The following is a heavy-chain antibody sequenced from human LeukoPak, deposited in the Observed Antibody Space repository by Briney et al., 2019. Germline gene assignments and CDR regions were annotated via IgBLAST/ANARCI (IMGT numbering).Heavy chain of an antibody. CDR1: GYTFTGYY. D-gene: IGHD1-26*01. CDR3: AREGAMEWELLFDY. CDR2: INPNSGGT. Sequence: ASVKVSCKASGYTFTGYYMHWVRQAPGQGLEWMGWINPNSGGTNYAQKFQGRVTMTRDMSTSTVYMELSSLRSEDTAVHYCAREGAMEWELLFDYWGQGTLVTVSS. V-gene: IGHV1-2*02. J-gene: IGHJ4*02.